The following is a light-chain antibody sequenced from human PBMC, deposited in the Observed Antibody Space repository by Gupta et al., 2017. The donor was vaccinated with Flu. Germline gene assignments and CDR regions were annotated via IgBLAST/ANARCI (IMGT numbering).Light chain of an antibody. V-gene: IGLV1-51*01. J-gene: IGLJ3*02. CDR3: GAWASSLGAVV. Sequence: KVTISCSGSSSNSGNNYVSWYQQLPGTAPKRLMEDDNKRPSGIPDRFACSKSGTYATRGLTGLQTGDEAADHCGAWASSLGAVVFGGGTKLTVL. CDR1: SSNSGNNY. CDR2: DDN.